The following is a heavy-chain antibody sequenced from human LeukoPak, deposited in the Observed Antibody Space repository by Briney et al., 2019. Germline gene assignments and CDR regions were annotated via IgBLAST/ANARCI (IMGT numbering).Heavy chain of an antibody. CDR2: IIPIFGTA. CDR3: ARAPQKTITGTTAAAGHYYYMDV. D-gene: IGHD1-7*01. Sequence: SVKVSCKASGGTFSSYAISWVRQAPGQGLEWMGGIIPIFGTANYAQKFQGRVTITADESTSTAYMELSSLRSEDTAVYYCARAPQKTITGTTAAAGHYYYMDVWGKGTTVTVSS. V-gene: IGHV1-69*13. CDR1: GGTFSSYA. J-gene: IGHJ6*03.